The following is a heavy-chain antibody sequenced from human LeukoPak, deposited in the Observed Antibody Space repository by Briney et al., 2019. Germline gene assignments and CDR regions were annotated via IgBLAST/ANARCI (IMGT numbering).Heavy chain of an antibody. V-gene: IGHV3-30*18. J-gene: IGHJ4*02. CDR3: ANPQSRGYDYLDY. CDR1: GFTFRNYG. CDR2: ISIDGSEK. D-gene: IGHD5-12*01. Sequence: GGSLRLSCAASGFTFRNYGMHWVRQAPGKGLEWVAVISIDGSEKYYADSVKGRFTISRDNSKNTLYLQMNSPRGDDTAVYYCANPQSRGYDYLDYWGQGTLATVSS.